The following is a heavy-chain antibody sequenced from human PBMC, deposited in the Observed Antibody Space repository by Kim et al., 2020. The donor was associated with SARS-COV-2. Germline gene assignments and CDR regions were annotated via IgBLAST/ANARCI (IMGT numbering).Heavy chain of an antibody. J-gene: IGHJ4*02. Sequence: SETLSLTCAVYGGSFSGYYWSWIRQPPGKGLEWIGEINHSGSTNYNPSLKSRVTISVDTSKNQFSLKLSSVTAADTAVYYCARVPSYDILTGYQDYWGQG. D-gene: IGHD3-9*01. V-gene: IGHV4-34*01. CDR2: INHSGST. CDR3: ARVPSYDILTGYQDY. CDR1: GGSFSGYY.